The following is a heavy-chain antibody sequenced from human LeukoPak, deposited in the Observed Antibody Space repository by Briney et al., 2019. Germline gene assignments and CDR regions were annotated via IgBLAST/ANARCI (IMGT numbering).Heavy chain of an antibody. CDR3: ARRLPGGAMVGPFDY. V-gene: IGHV4-34*01. J-gene: IGHJ4*02. CDR2: IYYSGST. CDR1: GESFSRYY. Sequence: SETLSLTCAVYGESFSRYYWSWTRQPPGKGPEWIGSIYYSGSTYYNPSLKRRVTISVDTSKNQFSLKLRSVTAADTAVYYCARRLPGGAMVGPFDYWGEGTLVTVSS. D-gene: IGHD3-16*01.